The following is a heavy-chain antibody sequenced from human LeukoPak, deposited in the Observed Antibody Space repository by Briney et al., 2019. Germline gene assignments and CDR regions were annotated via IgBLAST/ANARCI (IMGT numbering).Heavy chain of an antibody. V-gene: IGHV1-69*13. CDR1: GGTFSSYA. Sequence: ASVKVSCKASGGTFSSYAISWVRQAPGQGLEWMGGIIPIFGTANYAQKFQGRVTITADESTSTAYMELSSLRSEDTAVYYCARLAAADYYYYYCMDVWGKGTTVTVSS. D-gene: IGHD6-13*01. CDR3: ARLAAADYYYYYCMDV. J-gene: IGHJ6*03. CDR2: IIPIFGTA.